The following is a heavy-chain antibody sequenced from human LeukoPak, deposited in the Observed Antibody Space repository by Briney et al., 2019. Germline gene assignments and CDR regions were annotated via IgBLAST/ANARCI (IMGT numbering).Heavy chain of an antibody. D-gene: IGHD4-23*01. V-gene: IGHV3-21*01. Sequence: GGSLRLSCAASGFTFSSYSMNWVRQAPGKALEWVSSISSSSSYIYYADSVKGRFTISRDNAKNSLYLQMNSLRAEDTAVYYCARTTVVTPNYFDYWGQGTLVTVSS. CDR2: ISSSSSYI. CDR1: GFTFSSYS. J-gene: IGHJ4*02. CDR3: ARTTVVTPNYFDY.